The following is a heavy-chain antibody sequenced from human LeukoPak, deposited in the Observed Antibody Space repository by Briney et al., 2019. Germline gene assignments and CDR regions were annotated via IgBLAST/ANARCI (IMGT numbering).Heavy chain of an antibody. CDR1: GFTIGDYV. J-gene: IGHJ5*02. CDR2: IKSKTDGGTT. Sequence: GRSLRLSCTASGFTIGDYVMGWFRQAPGKGLEWVGRIKSKTDGGTTDYAAPVKGRFTISRDDSKNTLYLQMNSLKTEDTAVYYCTTASGFDPWGQGTLVTVSS. V-gene: IGHV3-15*01. CDR3: TTASGFDP.